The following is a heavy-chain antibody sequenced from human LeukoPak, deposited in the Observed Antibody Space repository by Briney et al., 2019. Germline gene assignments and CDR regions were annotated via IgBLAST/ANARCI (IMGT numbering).Heavy chain of an antibody. CDR2: IYTGGST. Sequence: SETLSLTCSVSGGSVSSYYCSWIRQPAGKGLEWIGRIYTGGSTNYNPSLKSRVTMSVDTSKTQFSLQLSSVTAADTAVYYCARGSSSSWYYFDYWGQGTLVTVSS. J-gene: IGHJ4*02. D-gene: IGHD6-13*01. CDR1: GGSVSSYY. V-gene: IGHV4-4*07. CDR3: ARGSSSSWYYFDY.